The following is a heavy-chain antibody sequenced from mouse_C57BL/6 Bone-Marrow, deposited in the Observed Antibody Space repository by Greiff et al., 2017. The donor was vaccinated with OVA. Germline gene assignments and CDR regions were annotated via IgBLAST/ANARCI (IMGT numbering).Heavy chain of an antibody. CDR2: IDPENGDT. CDR3: TTPTVVATRDFDV. CDR1: GFNIKDDY. V-gene: IGHV14-4*01. J-gene: IGHJ1*03. D-gene: IGHD1-1*01. Sequence: VQLQQSGAELVRPGASVKLSCTASGFNIKDDYMHWVKQRPEQGLEWIGWIDPENGDTEYASKFQGKATITADTSSNTAYLQLSSLTSEDTAVYYGTTPTVVATRDFDVWGTGTTVTVSS.